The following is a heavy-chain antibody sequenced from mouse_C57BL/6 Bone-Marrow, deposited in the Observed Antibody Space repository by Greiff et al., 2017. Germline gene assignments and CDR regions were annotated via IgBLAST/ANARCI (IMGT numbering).Heavy chain of an antibody. CDR1: GYTFTSYG. Sequence: QVQLQQSGAELARPGASVKLSCKASGYTFTSYGISWVKQRTGQGLEWIGEIYPRSGNTYYNEKFKGKATLTADKSSSTAYMELRSLISGASAVYFCARAPLYYYGLYWGQGTTLTVSS. CDR3: ARAPLYYYGLY. D-gene: IGHD1-1*01. CDR2: IYPRSGNT. J-gene: IGHJ2*01. V-gene: IGHV1-81*01.